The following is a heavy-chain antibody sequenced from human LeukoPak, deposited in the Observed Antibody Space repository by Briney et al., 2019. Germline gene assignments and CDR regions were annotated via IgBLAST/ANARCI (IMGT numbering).Heavy chain of an antibody. CDR3: ARGRYCSSTSCYGWWFDP. Sequence: SETLSLTCTVSGGSISSYYWGWIRQPPGKGLEWIGYIYYSGSTNYNPSLKSRVTISVDTSKNQFSLKLSSVTAADTAVYYCARGRYCSSTSCYGWWFDPWGQGTLVTVSS. V-gene: IGHV4-59*01. CDR2: IYYSGST. D-gene: IGHD2-2*01. CDR1: GGSISSYY. J-gene: IGHJ5*02.